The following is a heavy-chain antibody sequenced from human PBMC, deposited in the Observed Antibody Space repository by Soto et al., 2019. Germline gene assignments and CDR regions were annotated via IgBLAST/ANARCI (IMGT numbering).Heavy chain of an antibody. CDR3: AKDGGGYVH. V-gene: IGHV3-7*04. CDR1: GFSFNRNW. Sequence: EVQLVESGGALVQPGGSLRLSCAASGFSFNRNWMSWVRQAPGKGPEWVANIKIDGSETYYVDSVKGRFTISRDNAKNSLYLQINNLRVEDTAVYFCAKDGGGYVHWGQGTRVTVSS. D-gene: IGHD6-25*01. CDR2: IKIDGSET. J-gene: IGHJ4*02.